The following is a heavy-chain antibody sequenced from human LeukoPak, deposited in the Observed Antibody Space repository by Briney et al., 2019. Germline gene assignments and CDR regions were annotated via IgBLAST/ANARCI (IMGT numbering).Heavy chain of an antibody. CDR2: IYSGGST. CDR1: GFTLSSNY. D-gene: IGHD2-15*01. Sequence: GGSLRLSCAASGFTLSSNYMSWVRQAPGKGLEWVSVIYSGGSTYYADSVKCRFTISRDNPKNRLYLQMNSLIAEDTVVYYCSTVRGSYSSTWAQGTLVTVSS. V-gene: IGHV3-66*01. J-gene: IGHJ5*02. CDR3: STVRGSYSST.